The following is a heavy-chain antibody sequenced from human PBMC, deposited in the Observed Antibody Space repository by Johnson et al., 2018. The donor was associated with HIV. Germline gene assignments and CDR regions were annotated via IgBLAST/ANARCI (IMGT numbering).Heavy chain of an antibody. CDR1: GFTFDDYD. Sequence: VQLVESGGGVVRPGESLRLSCAASGFTFDDYDMSWVRQAPGQGLEWVGRIKSKTDGGATDYAAPVKGRFTISRDDSRNTLSLQMNGLKTEDTAVYYCTTYRGKWELGFSAFDIWGQGTMVTVSS. J-gene: IGHJ3*02. V-gene: IGHV3-15*01. D-gene: IGHD1-26*01. CDR2: IKSKTDGGAT. CDR3: TTYRGKWELGFSAFDI.